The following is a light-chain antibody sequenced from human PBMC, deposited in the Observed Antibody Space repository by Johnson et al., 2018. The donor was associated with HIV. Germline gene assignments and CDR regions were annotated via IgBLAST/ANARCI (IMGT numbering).Light chain of an antibody. CDR1: ISNIESYF. CDR3: GIWDASLSPLYV. V-gene: IGLV1-51*02. Sequence: QSVLTQPPSVSAAPGQRVNISCSGNISNIESYFVSWYQQLPGAATTLLIYEDNKRPSGIPDRFSGSKSGATATLGITGLQTGDEADYYCGIWDASLSPLYVFGSGTTLTVL. CDR2: EDN. J-gene: IGLJ1*01.